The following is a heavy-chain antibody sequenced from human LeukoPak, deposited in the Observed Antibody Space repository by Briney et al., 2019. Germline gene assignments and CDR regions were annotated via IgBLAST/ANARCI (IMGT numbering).Heavy chain of an antibody. CDR3: ARSGMAPRYYFDY. J-gene: IGHJ4*02. Sequence: GGSLRLSCAASGFTFSSYWMHWVRHTPGKGLVWVSRIKGDGSSTSYADSVKGRFTISRDNAKNTLYLQMNSLRAEDTAVYYCARSGMAPRYYFDYWGQGTLVTVSS. CDR1: GFTFSSYW. V-gene: IGHV3-74*01. D-gene: IGHD5-24*01. CDR2: IKGDGSST.